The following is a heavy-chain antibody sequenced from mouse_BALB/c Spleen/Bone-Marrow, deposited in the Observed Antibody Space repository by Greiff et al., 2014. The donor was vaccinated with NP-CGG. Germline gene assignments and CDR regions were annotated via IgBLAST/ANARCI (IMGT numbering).Heavy chain of an antibody. Sequence: QVQLQQSGTDLVRPGASVELSCKASGHTFTSYWINWVKQRPGQGLEWIGNIYPSDSYTNYNQKFKDKATLTVDKSSSTAYMHLSSPTSEDSAVYYCTRDDGGFAYWGQGTLVTVSA. J-gene: IGHJ3*01. CDR2: IYPSDSYT. D-gene: IGHD1-1*02. V-gene: IGHV1-69*02. CDR3: TRDDGGFAY. CDR1: GHTFTSYW.